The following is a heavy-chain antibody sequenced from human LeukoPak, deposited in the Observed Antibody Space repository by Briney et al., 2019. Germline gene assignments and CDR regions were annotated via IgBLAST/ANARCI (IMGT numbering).Heavy chain of an antibody. J-gene: IGHJ4*02. CDR1: GLTFSNTW. Sequence: PGGSLRLSCAASGLTFSNTWMTWVRQAPGKGLEWVGRVFRRTDGTQAEYATPVKGRFTISRDDSKNTIYLQMNTLTTEDTAVYYCTAYIIGFGGDYWGQGTLVTVSS. V-gene: IGHV3-15*01. CDR3: TAYIIGFGGDY. CDR2: VFRRTDGTQA. D-gene: IGHD3-16*01.